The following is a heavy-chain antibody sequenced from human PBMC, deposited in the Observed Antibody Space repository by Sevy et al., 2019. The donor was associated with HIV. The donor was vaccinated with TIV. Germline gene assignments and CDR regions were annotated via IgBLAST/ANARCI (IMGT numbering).Heavy chain of an antibody. J-gene: IGHJ4*02. V-gene: IGHV3-15*01. CDR2: IKRKTDGGTT. Sequence: GGSLRLSCAASGFTFSNAWMSWVRQAPGKGLEWVGRIKRKTDGGTTDYAAPVKGRFTMSRDDSKNTLYLQMNSLNTEDTAIYYCTTDSKRRRLSALLDYWGQGTLVTVSS. D-gene: IGHD6-25*01. CDR1: GFTFSNAW. CDR3: TTDSKRRRLSALLDY.